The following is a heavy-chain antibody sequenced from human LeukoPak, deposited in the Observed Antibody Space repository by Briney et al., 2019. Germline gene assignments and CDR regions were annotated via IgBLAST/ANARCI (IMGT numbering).Heavy chain of an antibody. CDR3: AREANYYGSGSYFEGTFDY. J-gene: IGHJ4*02. CDR1: GGSISSNTYY. Sequence: PSETLSLTCTVSGGSISSNTYYWGWIRQPPGKGLEWIGEINHSGSTNYNPSLKSRVTISVDTSKNQFSLKLSSVTAADTAVYYCAREANYYGSGSYFEGTFDYWGQGSLVTVSS. D-gene: IGHD3-10*01. V-gene: IGHV4-39*07. CDR2: INHSGST.